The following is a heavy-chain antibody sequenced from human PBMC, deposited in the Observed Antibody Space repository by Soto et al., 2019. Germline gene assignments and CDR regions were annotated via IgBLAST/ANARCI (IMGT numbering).Heavy chain of an antibody. V-gene: IGHV4-39*01. CDR3: AREDRTNRYNYDY. J-gene: IGHJ4*02. CDR1: GGSISSSNYY. CDR2: IYYIGNT. Sequence: PSETLSLTCSVSGGSISSSNYYWAWIRQPPGKGLEWIGSIYYIGNTYYNPSLKSRVTMSVDTSKNQFSLKVTSVTAADTAIYYCAREDRTNRYNYDYWGQGTLVTVSS. D-gene: IGHD1-1*01.